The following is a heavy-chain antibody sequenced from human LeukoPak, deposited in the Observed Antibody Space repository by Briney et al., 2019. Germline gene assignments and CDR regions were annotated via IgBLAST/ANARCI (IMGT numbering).Heavy chain of an antibody. CDR1: GFTFDDYA. J-gene: IGHJ3*01. D-gene: IGHD1-26*01. Sequence: PGGSPRLSCAASGFTFDDYAIYWVRHAPGKGLEWVCLISGDGGGTTYYADSVKGRFTISRDNSKNSLYLEMNSLRTEDTALYYCAQDMSLILLVGSEGTLVTVSS. V-gene: IGHV3-43*02. CDR3: AQDMSLILLV. CDR2: ISGDGGGTT.